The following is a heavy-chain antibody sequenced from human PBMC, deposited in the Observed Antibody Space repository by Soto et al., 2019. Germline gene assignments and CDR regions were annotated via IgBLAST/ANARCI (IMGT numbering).Heavy chain of an antibody. V-gene: IGHV1-69*12. CDR2: IIPVFGTA. Sequence: QVQLVQSGAEVKKPGSSVKVSCKASGATLNTFINYGITWVRQAPGQGLEWMGGIIPVFGTANYAQKFQGRITISADESTRKAYMELSSLRSEDTAVYYCARGAATKIVVVMYDAVEMWGQGTMVTVSS. D-gene: IGHD3-22*01. J-gene: IGHJ3*02. CDR3: ARGAATKIVVVMYDAVEM. CDR1: GATLNTFINYG.